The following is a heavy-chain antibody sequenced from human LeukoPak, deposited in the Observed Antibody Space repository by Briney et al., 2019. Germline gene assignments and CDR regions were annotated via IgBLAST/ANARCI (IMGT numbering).Heavy chain of an antibody. Sequence: ASVKVSCKASGYTFTGYYMYWVRQAPGQGLEWMGWINPNSGDTNYAQRFQGRVTMTRDTSISTAYMDLSRMTSDDTAVYYCARVRPRIDGSGTSYLRLYYFDYWGQGTLDTVSS. CDR3: ARVRPRIDGSGTSYLRLYYFDY. CDR2: INPNSGDT. CDR1: GYTFTGYY. J-gene: IGHJ4*02. D-gene: IGHD3-10*01. V-gene: IGHV1-2*02.